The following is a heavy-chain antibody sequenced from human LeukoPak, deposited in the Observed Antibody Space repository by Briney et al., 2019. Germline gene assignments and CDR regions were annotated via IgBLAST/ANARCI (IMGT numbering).Heavy chain of an antibody. J-gene: IGHJ4*02. D-gene: IGHD1-14*01. CDR3: ARLNQGNRFDY. V-gene: IGHV4-39*01. Sequence: SETLSLTCTVSGGSISSSSFYWGWIRQPPGKGLEWIGSIYYSGNTYYNPSLKRRVTISVDTSKNQFSLKLSSVTAADTAVYYCARLNQGNRFDYWGQGTLVTVSS. CDR2: IYYSGNT. CDR1: GGSISSSSFY.